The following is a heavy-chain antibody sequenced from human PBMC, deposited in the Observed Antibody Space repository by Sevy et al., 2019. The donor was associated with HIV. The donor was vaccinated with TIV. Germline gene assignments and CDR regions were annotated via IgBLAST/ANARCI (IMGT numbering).Heavy chain of an antibody. D-gene: IGHD6-19*01. J-gene: IGHJ3*02. V-gene: IGHV4-61*01. CDR2: IYYSGST. CDR1: GGSVSSGSYY. Sequence: SETLSLTCTVSGGSVSSGSYYWSWIRQPPGKGLEWIGYIYYSGSTNYNPSLKSRVTISVDTSKNQFSLKLSSVTAADTAVYCCARANSGWYRDAFDIWGQGTMVTVSS. CDR3: ARANSGWYRDAFDI.